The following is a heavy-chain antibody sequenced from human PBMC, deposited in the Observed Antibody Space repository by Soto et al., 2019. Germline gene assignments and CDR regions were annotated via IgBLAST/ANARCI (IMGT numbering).Heavy chain of an antibody. CDR3: ARDPGCSGGSCYLDY. Sequence: QVQLVQSGAEVKKPGSSVKVSCKASGGTFSSYTISGVRQAPGQGLEWMGRIIPILGIANYAQKFQGRVTITADKSTSTAYMELSSLRSEDTAVYYCARDPGCSGGSCYLDYWGQGTLVTVSS. V-gene: IGHV1-69*08. CDR2: IIPILGIA. J-gene: IGHJ4*02. D-gene: IGHD2-15*01. CDR1: GGTFSSYT.